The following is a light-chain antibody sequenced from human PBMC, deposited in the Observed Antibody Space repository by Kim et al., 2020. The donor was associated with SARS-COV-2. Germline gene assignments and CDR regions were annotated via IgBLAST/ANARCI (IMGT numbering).Light chain of an antibody. V-gene: IGKV3-20*01. Sequence: EVVLTQSPATLSLSPGERATLSCRASQSVNSRYLAWYQQKPGQAPKLLIYGAYSRATGLPDRFSGSWSGTDFTFNISRLKPEGFAVYLRQQSCSPASYSFGQGPRREI. J-gene: IGKJ2*01. CDR2: GAY. CDR1: QSVNSRY. CDR3: QQSCSPASYS.